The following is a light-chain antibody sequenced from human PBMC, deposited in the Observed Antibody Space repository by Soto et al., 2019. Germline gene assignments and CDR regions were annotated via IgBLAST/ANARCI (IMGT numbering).Light chain of an antibody. Sequence: EIVLTQSPATLSLSPGERVTLSCGASQSLTNNFLAWYQQRPGLAPQLLIFDVSTRATGIPDRFSGSGSGTDFTLTISRLEPEDFAVYYCQRFDNSPTFGGGTKVEFK. V-gene: IGKV3D-20*01. J-gene: IGKJ4*01. CDR1: QSLTNNF. CDR2: DVS. CDR3: QRFDNSPT.